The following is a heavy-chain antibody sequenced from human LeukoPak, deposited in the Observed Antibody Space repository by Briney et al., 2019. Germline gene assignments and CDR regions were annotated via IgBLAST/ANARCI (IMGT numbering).Heavy chain of an antibody. Sequence: SGGSLRLSCAASGFTFSSYAMHWVRQAPGKGLEWVAVISYDGSNKYYADSVKGRFTICRDNSKNTLYLQMNSLRAEDTAVYYCASLIATKEWFDFDYWGQGTLVTVSS. CDR3: ASLIATKEWFDFDY. V-gene: IGHV3-30*04. J-gene: IGHJ4*02. CDR1: GFTFSSYA. D-gene: IGHD3-3*01. CDR2: ISYDGSNK.